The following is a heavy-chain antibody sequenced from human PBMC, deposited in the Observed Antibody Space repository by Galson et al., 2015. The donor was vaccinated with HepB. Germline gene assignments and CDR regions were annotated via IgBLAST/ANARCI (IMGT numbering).Heavy chain of an antibody. D-gene: IGHD6-13*01. J-gene: IGHJ4*02. CDR2: VSYDGSSK. CDR1: GFTFSSYA. CDR3: AREGPSSSWYYYFDY. Sequence: SLRLSCAASGFTFSSYAMHWVRQAPGKGLEWVAVVSYDGSSKYYADSVKGRFTISRDNSKNTLYLQMNSLRAEDTAVYYCAREGPSSSWYYYFDYWGQGTLVTVSS. V-gene: IGHV3-30*04.